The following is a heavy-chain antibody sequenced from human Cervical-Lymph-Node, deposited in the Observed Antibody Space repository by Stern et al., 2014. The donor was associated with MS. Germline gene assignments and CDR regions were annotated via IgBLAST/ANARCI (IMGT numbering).Heavy chain of an antibody. CDR2: VSYDGSKT. D-gene: IGHD3-22*01. CDR3: AKDRQRRYDYDSSGYAYFDY. Sequence: VQLVESGGGVVQPGRSLRLSCAASGFIFTTYGMHWVRQAPGKGLEWVAVVSYDGSKTYYADSVKGRFSISRDTSNNMVYLQMSSLRAEDTAVYFCAKDRQRRYDYDSSGYAYFDYWGQGTLVTVSS. V-gene: IGHV3-30*18. CDR1: GFIFTTYG. J-gene: IGHJ4*02.